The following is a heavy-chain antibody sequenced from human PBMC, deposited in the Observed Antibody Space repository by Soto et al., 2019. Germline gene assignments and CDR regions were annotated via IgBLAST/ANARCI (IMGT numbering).Heavy chain of an antibody. D-gene: IGHD4-17*01. J-gene: IGHJ4*02. CDR2: INYSGNT. CDR1: VGSISSSSSY. Sequence: PSETLSLTCTVSVGSISSSSSYWGWIRQPPGKGLEWIGSINYSGNTYYNPSLKSRVTISVDTSKNQFSLKLSSVTAADTAVYYCARLDTVTTVTFDYWGQGTLVTVSS. V-gene: IGHV4-39*01. CDR3: ARLDTVTTVTFDY.